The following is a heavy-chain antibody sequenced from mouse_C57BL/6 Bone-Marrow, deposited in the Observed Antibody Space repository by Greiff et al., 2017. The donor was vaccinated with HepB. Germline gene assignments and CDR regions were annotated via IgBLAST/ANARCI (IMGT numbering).Heavy chain of an antibody. V-gene: IGHV3-6*01. J-gene: IGHJ4*01. D-gene: IGHD2-1*01. CDR3: ARVGTMVTTYAMDY. Sequence: ESGPGLVKPSQSLSLTCSVTGYSITSGYYWNWIRQFPGNKLEWMGYISYDGSNNYNPSLKNRISITRDTSKNQFFLKLNSVTTEDTATYYCARVGTMVTTYAMDYWGQGTSVTVSS. CDR1: GYSITSGYY. CDR2: ISYDGSN.